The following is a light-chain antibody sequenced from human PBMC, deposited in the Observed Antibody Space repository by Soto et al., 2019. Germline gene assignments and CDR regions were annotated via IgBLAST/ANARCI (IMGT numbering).Light chain of an antibody. Sequence: QSVLTQPPSVSGAPGQRVTISCTGSSSNIGARYDVHWYQQLPGTAPKLLIYGNSNRPSGVPDRFSGSKSGTSAPLAITGLQAEDEADYYCQSYDSSLSGYVFGTGTKVTVL. J-gene: IGLJ1*01. CDR1: SSNIGARYD. CDR2: GNS. V-gene: IGLV1-40*01. CDR3: QSYDSSLSGYV.